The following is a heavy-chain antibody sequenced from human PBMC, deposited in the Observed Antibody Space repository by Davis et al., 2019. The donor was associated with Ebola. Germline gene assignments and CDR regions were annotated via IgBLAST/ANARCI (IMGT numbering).Heavy chain of an antibody. CDR2: ISSSGSPI. CDR3: AGDRPLDFFFGDYYGMDV. CDR1: GFTFSSYS. V-gene: IGHV3-21*05. J-gene: IGHJ6*02. D-gene: IGHD3-16*01. Sequence: PGGSLRLSCAASGFTFSSYSMNWVRQAPGKGLEWVSYISSSGSPIYYADSAKGRFTISRDNAKNSLYLQMNSLRAEDTAVYYCAGDRPLDFFFGDYYGMDVWGQGTTVTVSS.